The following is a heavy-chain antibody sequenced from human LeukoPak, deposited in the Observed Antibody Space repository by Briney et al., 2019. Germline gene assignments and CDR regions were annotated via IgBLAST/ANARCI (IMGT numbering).Heavy chain of an antibody. Sequence: GESLRISCKGSGYSFTSYWISWVRQMPGKGLEWMGRIDPSDSYTNYSPSFQGHVTISADKSISTAYLQWSSLKASDTAMYYCARRDCTNGVCHSFDYWGQGTLVTVSS. J-gene: IGHJ4*02. V-gene: IGHV5-10-1*01. CDR3: ARRDCTNGVCHSFDY. CDR1: GYSFTSYW. CDR2: IDPSDSYT. D-gene: IGHD2-8*01.